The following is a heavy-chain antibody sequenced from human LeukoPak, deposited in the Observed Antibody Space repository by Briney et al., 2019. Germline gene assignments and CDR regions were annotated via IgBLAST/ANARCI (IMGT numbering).Heavy chain of an antibody. V-gene: IGHV1-18*01. D-gene: IGHD6-19*01. J-gene: IGHJ1*01. CDR3: ARDPQQWLVGEYFQH. CDR2: ISGHNGNT. CDR1: GYTFINYG. Sequence: ASAKVSCKASGYTFINYGISWVRQAPGQGLEWMGWISGHNGNTNYAQKVQGRVTMTTDTPTSTAYMELRSLRLDDTAVYFCARDPQQWLVGEYFQHWGQGTLVTVSS.